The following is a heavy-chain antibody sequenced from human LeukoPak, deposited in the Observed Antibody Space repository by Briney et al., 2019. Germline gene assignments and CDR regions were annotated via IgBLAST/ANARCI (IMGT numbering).Heavy chain of an antibody. J-gene: IGHJ6*03. V-gene: IGHV4-4*07. D-gene: IGHD2-2*01. CDR3: AGDYCSSTSCYAEYYYYMDV. CDR2: IYTSGST. CDR1: GGSISSYY. Sequence: SETLSLTCTVSGGSISSYYWSWIRQPAGKGLEWIGRIYTSGSTNYNPSLKSRVTMSVDTSKNQFSLKLSSVTAADTAVYYCAGDYCSSTSCYAEYYYYMDVWGKGTTVTVSS.